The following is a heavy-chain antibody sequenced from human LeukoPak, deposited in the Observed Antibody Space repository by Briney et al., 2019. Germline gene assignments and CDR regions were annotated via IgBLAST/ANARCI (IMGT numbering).Heavy chain of an antibody. CDR1: GYTFTSCG. J-gene: IGHJ4*02. CDR2: ISPYSGNT. CDR3: ARDLDGSGSYYTDY. V-gene: IGHV1-18*01. D-gene: IGHD3-10*01. Sequence: ASVKVSCKTSGYTFTSCGISWVRQAPGQGLEWMGWISPYSGNTNYVQKFQGRVTMTTDTSTSTAYMELRSLRSDDTAVYYCARDLDGSGSYYTDYWGQGTLVTASS.